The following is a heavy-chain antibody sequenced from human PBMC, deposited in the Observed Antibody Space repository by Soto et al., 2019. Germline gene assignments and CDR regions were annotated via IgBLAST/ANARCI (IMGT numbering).Heavy chain of an antibody. Sequence: ASVKVSCKASGYTFTSYDINWVRQATGQGLEWMGWMNPNSGNTGYAQKFQGRVTMTRNTSISTAYMELSSLRSEDTAVYYCARAPNSIIAAAGTYWFDPWGQGTLDTVSS. D-gene: IGHD6-13*01. CDR1: GYTFTSYD. CDR2: MNPNSGNT. J-gene: IGHJ5*02. V-gene: IGHV1-8*01. CDR3: ARAPNSIIAAAGTYWFDP.